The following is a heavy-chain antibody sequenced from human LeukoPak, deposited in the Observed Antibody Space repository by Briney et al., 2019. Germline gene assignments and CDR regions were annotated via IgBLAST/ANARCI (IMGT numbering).Heavy chain of an antibody. Sequence: GGSLRLSCAASGFTFSSYGMHWFRQAPGKGRVGVAFIRYDGSNKYYADSLKGRFTTSRDNSKNTLYLQLNSVSAEDTAVYYCANIFDFWSLADAFDIWGQGTMVTVSS. D-gene: IGHD3-3*01. CDR2: IRYDGSNK. V-gene: IGHV3-30*02. CDR3: ANIFDFWSLADAFDI. J-gene: IGHJ3*02. CDR1: GFTFSSYG.